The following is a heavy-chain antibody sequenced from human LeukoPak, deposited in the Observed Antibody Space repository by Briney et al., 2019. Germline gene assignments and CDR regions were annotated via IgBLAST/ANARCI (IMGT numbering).Heavy chain of an antibody. CDR1: GASIDAYY. Sequence: ASETLSLTCSVSGASIDAYYWSWIRQPAGKGLEWVGHIHISGSTNYNPSLKSRVTMSVDTSKNQFSLKVNSVTAADTAVYYCAKEGMIRGVIDYWGQGALVTVSS. CDR2: IHISGST. V-gene: IGHV4-4*07. D-gene: IGHD3-10*01. J-gene: IGHJ4*02. CDR3: AKEGMIRGVIDY.